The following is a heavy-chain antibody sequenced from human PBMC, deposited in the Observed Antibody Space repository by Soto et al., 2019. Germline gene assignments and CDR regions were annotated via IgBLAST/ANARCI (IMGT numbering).Heavy chain of an antibody. D-gene: IGHD6-19*01. Sequence: EVQLLESGGGLVQPGGSLRLSCAASGFTFSTYAMNWVRQAPGKGLEWVSGISGSGDSTYYADSVKGRFTVSRDNSANTLYLQMNSLRAEATAVFYCAKERSSGWSLDYWGQGTLVTVSS. CDR3: AKERSSGWSLDY. CDR1: GFTFSTYA. V-gene: IGHV3-23*01. J-gene: IGHJ4*02. CDR2: ISGSGDST.